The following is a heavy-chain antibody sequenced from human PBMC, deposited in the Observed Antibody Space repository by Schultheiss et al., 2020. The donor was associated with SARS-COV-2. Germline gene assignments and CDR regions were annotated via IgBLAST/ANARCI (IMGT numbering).Heavy chain of an antibody. D-gene: IGHD5-18*01. J-gene: IGHJ4*02. CDR2: IYYSGTT. V-gene: IGHV4-34*01. CDR1: GGSFSGYY. Sequence: SETLSLTCAVYGGSFSGYYWSWIRQPPGKGLEWIGHIYYSGTTHYKPSLKSRLTISVDTSKNQFSLKLSSVTAADTAVYYCARGDTAMADFDYWGQGTLVTVSS. CDR3: ARGDTAMADFDY.